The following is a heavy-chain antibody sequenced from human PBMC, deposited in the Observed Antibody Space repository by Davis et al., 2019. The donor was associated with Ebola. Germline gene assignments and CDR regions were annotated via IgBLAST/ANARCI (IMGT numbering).Heavy chain of an antibody. J-gene: IGHJ4*02. CDR3: ARRRAVTGTGLAF. Sequence: GESLKISCAASGFTFSSYSMNWVRQAPGKGLKWVSYISSSSSTIYYADSVKGRFTISRDNAKNSLYLQINSLRDEDTAVYYCARRRAVTGTGLAFWGQGTLVSVSS. CDR2: ISSSSSTI. D-gene: IGHD1-1*01. V-gene: IGHV3-48*02. CDR1: GFTFSSYS.